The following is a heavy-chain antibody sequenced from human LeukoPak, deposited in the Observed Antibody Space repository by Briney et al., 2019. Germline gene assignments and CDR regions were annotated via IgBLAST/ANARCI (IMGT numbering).Heavy chain of an antibody. CDR1: GGSFSGYY. J-gene: IGHJ4*02. Sequence: SETLSLTRAVYGGSFSGYYWSWIRQPPGKGLEWIGEINHSGSTNYNPSLKSRVTISVDTSKNQFSLKLSSVTAADTAVYYCARGPRGGVTAVRYFDYWGQGTLVTVSS. CDR3: ARGPRGGVTAVRYFDY. D-gene: IGHD3-16*01. CDR2: INHSGST. V-gene: IGHV4-34*01.